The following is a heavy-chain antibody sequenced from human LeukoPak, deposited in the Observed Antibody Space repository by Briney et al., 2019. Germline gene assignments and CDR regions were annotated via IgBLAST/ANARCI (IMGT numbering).Heavy chain of an antibody. V-gene: IGHV3-7*03. D-gene: IGHD3-10*01. CDR1: GFIFSDFW. CDR3: AREGSGRTAYNDGLDV. J-gene: IGHJ3*01. Sequence: GGSLRLSCVASGFIFSDFWMSWVRQAPGKGLEWVANIKQDGSEKYYVDSVKGRFTISRDNSKNTLYLQLNSLRAEDTAVYYCAREGSGRTAYNDGLDVWGQGTMVTVSS. CDR2: IKQDGSEK.